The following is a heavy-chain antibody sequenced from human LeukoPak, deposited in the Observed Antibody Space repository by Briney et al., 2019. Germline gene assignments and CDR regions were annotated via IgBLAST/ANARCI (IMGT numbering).Heavy chain of an antibody. V-gene: IGHV3-7*01. CDR1: GFTFSSYC. J-gene: IGHJ3*02. Sequence: GGSLRLSCAASGFTFSSYCMSWVRQAPGKGLEWVANIKQDGSEKYYVDSVKGRFTISRDNAKNSLYLQMNSLRAEDTAVYYCARDRYCSSTSCYANAFDIWGQGTMVTVSS. D-gene: IGHD2-2*01. CDR3: ARDRYCSSTSCYANAFDI. CDR2: IKQDGSEK.